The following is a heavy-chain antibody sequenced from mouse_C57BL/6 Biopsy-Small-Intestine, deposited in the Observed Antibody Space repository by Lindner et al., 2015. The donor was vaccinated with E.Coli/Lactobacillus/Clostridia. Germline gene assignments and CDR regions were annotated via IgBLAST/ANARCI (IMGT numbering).Heavy chain of an antibody. Sequence: VQLQESGADLARPGASVKLSCQASGYTFISFGIGWVKPRTGQGLEWIGGIYPRSGNTYYNEKFKGKATLTADKSSSAAYMELRSLTSEDSAVYFCAREGLNYFDYWGQGTTLTVSS. D-gene: IGHD2-4*01. CDR1: GYTFISFG. J-gene: IGHJ2*01. CDR2: IYPRSGNT. V-gene: IGHV1-81*01. CDR3: AREGLNYFDY.